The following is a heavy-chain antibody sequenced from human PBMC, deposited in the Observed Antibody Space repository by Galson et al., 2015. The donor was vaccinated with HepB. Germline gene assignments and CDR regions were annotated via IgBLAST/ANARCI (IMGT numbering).Heavy chain of an antibody. CDR1: GFTFSTYA. J-gene: IGHJ6*04. D-gene: IGHD2-21*01. CDR2: ISSNGGST. CDR3: AKAGGSILLWSWVDV. Sequence: SLRLSCAASGFTFSTYAMHRVRQAPGKGLEYVSAISSNGGSTYYAASVKGRFTISRDNSKNTLYLQMGSLRAEDMAVYYCAKAGGSILLWSWVDVWGKGTTVTVSS. V-gene: IGHV3-64*02.